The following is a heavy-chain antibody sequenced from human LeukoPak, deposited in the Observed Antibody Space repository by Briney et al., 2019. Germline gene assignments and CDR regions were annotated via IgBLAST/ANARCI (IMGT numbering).Heavy chain of an antibody. CDR2: IWYDGRNK. V-gene: IGHV3-33*01. D-gene: IGHD2-15*01. CDR3: ARVNRGGAFDI. Sequence: GGSLTLSCAAYGFTFSSYYMHWVRQAPGKGLEWMAVIWYDGRNKFYADSLKGRFTISRDNSKNTLYLQMNSLRAEDTAVYYCARVNRGGAFDIWGQGTLVTVSS. CDR1: GFTFSSYY. J-gene: IGHJ3*02.